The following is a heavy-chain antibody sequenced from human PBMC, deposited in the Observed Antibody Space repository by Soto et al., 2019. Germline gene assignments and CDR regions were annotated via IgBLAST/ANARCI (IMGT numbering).Heavy chain of an antibody. D-gene: IGHD1-7*01. Sequence: QVQLVQSGAEVKKPGASVKVSCKASGYTFTSYDINWVRQATGQGLEWMGWMNPNRGNTGYAQKFQGRVTMTSNTSIRTAYMELSSLRSQDTAVYYCARVSVWNWHYYYGMDVCGQGTTVTVSS. CDR2: MNPNRGNT. CDR1: GYTFTSYD. J-gene: IGHJ6*02. CDR3: ARVSVWNWHYYYGMDV. V-gene: IGHV1-8*01.